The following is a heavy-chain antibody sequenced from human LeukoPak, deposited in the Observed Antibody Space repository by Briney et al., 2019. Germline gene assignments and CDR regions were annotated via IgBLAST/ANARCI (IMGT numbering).Heavy chain of an antibody. V-gene: IGHV3-30*04. Sequence: GRSLRLSCGASGFSFSTSGVHWVRQAPGKGLEWMAVISKDGRKNHYADSVKGRFTISRDNSKSTLFLQMNSLRPEDTAIYYCARDLLNYGSAYYDVGIFDSWGQGTLVTVSS. CDR1: GFSFSTSG. D-gene: IGHD3-10*01. CDR3: ARDLLNYGSAYYDVGIFDS. CDR2: ISKDGRKN. J-gene: IGHJ4*02.